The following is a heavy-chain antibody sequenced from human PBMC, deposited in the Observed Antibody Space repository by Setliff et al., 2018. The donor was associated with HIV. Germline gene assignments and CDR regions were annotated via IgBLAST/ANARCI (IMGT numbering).Heavy chain of an antibody. CDR2: IYITGST. D-gene: IGHD3-3*01. Sequence: PSETLSLTCSVSGGSINRGTYYWTWIRQSAGKGLEWIGHIYITGSTDYNPSLKSRVTISVDTSKNQFSLKLSSVTAADTAVYYCASLTTDRFLEWLFVYWGQGTLVTVSS. CDR1: GGSINRGTYY. J-gene: IGHJ4*02. V-gene: IGHV4-61*09. CDR3: ASLTTDRFLEWLFVY.